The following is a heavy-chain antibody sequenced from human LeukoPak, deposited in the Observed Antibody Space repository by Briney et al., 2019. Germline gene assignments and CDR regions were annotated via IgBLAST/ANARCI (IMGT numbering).Heavy chain of an antibody. Sequence: ASVKVSCKASGYPFTNYGIAWVRQAPGQGLEWMGRINPNSGGTNYAQKFQGRVTMTRDTSISTAYMGLSRLRSDDTAVYYCARDRRYYDSSGYYYFDYWGQGTLVTVSS. CDR3: ARDRRYYDSSGYYYFDY. CDR1: GYPFTNYG. J-gene: IGHJ4*02. D-gene: IGHD3-22*01. CDR2: INPNSGGT. V-gene: IGHV1-2*06.